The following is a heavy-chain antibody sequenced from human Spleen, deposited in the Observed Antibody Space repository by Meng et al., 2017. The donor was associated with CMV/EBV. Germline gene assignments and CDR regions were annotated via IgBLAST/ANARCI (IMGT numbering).Heavy chain of an antibody. CDR2: INPADGST. CDR3: ARDPSRIWGGYHGYFYYTMDV. J-gene: IGHJ6*02. D-gene: IGHD3-3*01. V-gene: IGHV1-46*01. CDR1: GYTFTTYY. Sequence: ASVKVSCKASGYTFTTYYMHWVRQAPGQGLGWMGLINPADGSTTYAREFQDRVAMTRDTSTSTVYMELSSLRSEDTALYYCARDPSRIWGGYHGYFYYTMDVWGQGTTVTVSS.